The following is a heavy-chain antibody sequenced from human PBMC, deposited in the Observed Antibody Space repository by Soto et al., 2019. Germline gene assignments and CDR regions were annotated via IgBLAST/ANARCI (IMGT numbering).Heavy chain of an antibody. V-gene: IGHV3-53*01. J-gene: IGHJ3*02. CDR1: GFTVSSNY. Sequence: SGGSLRLSCAASGFTVSSNYMSWVRQAPGKGLEWVSVIYSGGSTYYADSVKGRFTISRDNSKNTLYLQMNSLRAEDTAVYYCARGYYDFWSGYFAEFAFDIWGQGTMVTVSS. D-gene: IGHD3-3*01. CDR2: IYSGGST. CDR3: ARGYYDFWSGYFAEFAFDI.